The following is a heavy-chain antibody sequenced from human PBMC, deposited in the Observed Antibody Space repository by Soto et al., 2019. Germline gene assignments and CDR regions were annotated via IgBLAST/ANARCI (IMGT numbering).Heavy chain of an antibody. CDR3: ARGRTRALDY. V-gene: IGHV1-18*01. CDR2: ISTYNGNP. Sequence: GASVKVSCKASGYTFTSQGISWVRQAPGQGLEWMGWISTYNGNPNYAQKLQGRVTMTTNTSTTTAFLELRSLTSDDTAVYYCARGRTRALDYWGQGTPVTVSS. CDR1: GYTFTSQG. D-gene: IGHD1-7*01. J-gene: IGHJ4*02.